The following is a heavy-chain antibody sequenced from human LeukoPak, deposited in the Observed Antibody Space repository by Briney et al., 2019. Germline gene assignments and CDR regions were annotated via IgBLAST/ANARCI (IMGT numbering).Heavy chain of an antibody. CDR1: GFTFSHYE. Sequence: GGSLRLSCAASGFTFSHYEINWVRQAPGKGLGWVSCISTSGSTTYYADSVKGRLTISRDNAKNSLFLQTNTLTAEDTADYYCARGALHVFDYWGQGTPVTVSS. CDR3: ARGALHVFDY. CDR2: ISTSGSTT. D-gene: IGHD3-10*02. J-gene: IGHJ4*02. V-gene: IGHV3-48*03.